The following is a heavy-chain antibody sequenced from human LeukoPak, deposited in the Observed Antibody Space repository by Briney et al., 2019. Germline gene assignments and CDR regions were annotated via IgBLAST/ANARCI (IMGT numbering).Heavy chain of an antibody. CDR3: ARVGVHHYFDY. V-gene: IGHV4-59*01. D-gene: IGHD1-1*01. CDR2: IYHTGSI. CDR1: GDSISRYY. J-gene: IGHJ4*02. Sequence: SETLSLTCSVSGDSISRYYWSWIRQPPGKGLEWIAYIYHTGSINYNPSLKSRVTISLDTSKNQFSLKLSSVTAADTAVYYCARVGVHHYFDYWGQGTLDTVSS.